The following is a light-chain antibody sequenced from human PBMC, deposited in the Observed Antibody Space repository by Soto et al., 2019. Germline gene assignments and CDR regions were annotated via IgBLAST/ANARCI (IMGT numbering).Light chain of an antibody. V-gene: IGKV1-5*01. Sequence: PFTQSLSTVLAAVGDRITNPCRASQSVSNWLAWYQQKPGKAPTLLIYDVSSLDTGVPSRFSGNGSETDFTLTVCSLRHEEFATYCCQQSYSTTWTFGQGTKV. J-gene: IGKJ1*01. CDR1: QSVSNW. CDR2: DVS. CDR3: QQSYSTTWT.